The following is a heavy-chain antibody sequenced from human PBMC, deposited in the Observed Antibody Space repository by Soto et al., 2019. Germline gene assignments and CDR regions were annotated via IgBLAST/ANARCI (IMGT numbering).Heavy chain of an antibody. Sequence: GGSLSLSCAASGFTFSSYSMNWVRQAPGKGLEWVSSISSSSYIYYADSVKGRFTISRDNAKNSLYLQMNSLRAEDTAVYYCARDPYGDYFFDYWGQGTLVTVSS. CDR1: GFTFSSYS. J-gene: IGHJ4*02. CDR3: ARDPYGDYFFDY. CDR2: ISSSSYI. D-gene: IGHD4-17*01. V-gene: IGHV3-21*01.